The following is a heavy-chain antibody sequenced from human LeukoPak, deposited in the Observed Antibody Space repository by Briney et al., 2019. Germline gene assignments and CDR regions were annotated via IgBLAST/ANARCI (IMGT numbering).Heavy chain of an antibody. Sequence: GGSLRLSCTASGFTFGDYAMSWVRQAPGKGLEWVGFIRSKAYGGTTEYAASVKGRFTISRDDSISIAYLQMNSLKTEDTAVYYCTREFITIFGVVIIQGDYWGQGTLVTVSS. D-gene: IGHD3-3*01. CDR2: IRSKAYGGTT. CDR1: GFTFGDYA. J-gene: IGHJ4*02. CDR3: TREFITIFGVVIIQGDY. V-gene: IGHV3-49*04.